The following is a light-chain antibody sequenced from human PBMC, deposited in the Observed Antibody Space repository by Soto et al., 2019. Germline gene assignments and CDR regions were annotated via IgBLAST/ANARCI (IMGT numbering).Light chain of an antibody. CDR3: QQYNGYWT. Sequence: DIQMTQSPSTLSASVGDRVTITCRASQSISGSLAWYQQKPGKAPKPLIYEAPNLKSGVPSRFSVSGSRTEYTLTISSLQPDDSASYYCQQYNGYWTFGQGTRVEIK. CDR1: QSISGS. J-gene: IGKJ1*01. V-gene: IGKV1-5*03. CDR2: EAP.